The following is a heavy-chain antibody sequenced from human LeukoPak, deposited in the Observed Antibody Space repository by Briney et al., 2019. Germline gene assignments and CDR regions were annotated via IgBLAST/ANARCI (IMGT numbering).Heavy chain of an antibody. CDR2: IKQDGSEK. CDR3: ARRYEYSSSPYYFDY. J-gene: IGHJ4*02. CDR1: GFTFSSYW. V-gene: IGHV3-7*01. D-gene: IGHD6-6*01. Sequence: QTGGSLRLSCAASGFTFSSYWMSWVRQAPGKGLEWVANIKQDGSEKYYVDSVKGRFTISRDNAKNSLYLQMNSLRAEDTAVYYCARRYEYSSSPYYFDYWGQGTLVTVSS.